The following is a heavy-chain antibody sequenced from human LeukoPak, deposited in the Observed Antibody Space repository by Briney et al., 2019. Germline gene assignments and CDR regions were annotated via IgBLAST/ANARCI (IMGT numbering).Heavy chain of an antibody. Sequence: GGSLRLSCAASGFTFSSYEMNWVRQAPGKGLEWVSAISGSGGSTYYADSVKGRFTISRDNSKNTLYLQMNSLRAEDTAVYYCASRYDSSGLWGQGTLVTVSS. V-gene: IGHV3-23*01. CDR1: GFTFSSYE. CDR3: ASRYDSSGL. D-gene: IGHD3-22*01. CDR2: ISGSGGST. J-gene: IGHJ4*02.